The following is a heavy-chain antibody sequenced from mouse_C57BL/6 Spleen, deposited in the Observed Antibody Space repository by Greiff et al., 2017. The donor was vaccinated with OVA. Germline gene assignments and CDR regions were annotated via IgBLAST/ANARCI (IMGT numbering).Heavy chain of an antibody. Sequence: QVQLQQPGAELVRPGTSVKLSCKASGYTFTSYWMHWVKQRPGQGLEWIGVIDPSDSYTNYNQKFKGKATLTVDTSSSTAYMQLSSLTSEDSAVYYCARDYGSRSWFAYWGQGTLVTVPA. V-gene: IGHV1-59*01. J-gene: IGHJ3*01. CDR1: GYTFTSYW. CDR2: IDPSDSYT. D-gene: IGHD1-1*01. CDR3: ARDYGSRSWFAY.